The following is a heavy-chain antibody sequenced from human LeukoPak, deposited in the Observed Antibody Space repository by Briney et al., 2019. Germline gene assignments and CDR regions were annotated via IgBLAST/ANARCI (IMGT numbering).Heavy chain of an antibody. D-gene: IGHD4-17*01. CDR1: GGSIRSSYYY. V-gene: IGHV4-39*07. CDR3: ATQTDYGDYEDY. Sequence: SETLSLTCTVSGGSIRSSYYYWGWIRQPPGKGLEWIGSIYDSGSTYYNPSLKSRVTISVDTSKNQFSLKLSSVTAADTAVYYCATQTDYGDYEDYWGQGTLVTVSS. J-gene: IGHJ4*02. CDR2: IYDSGST.